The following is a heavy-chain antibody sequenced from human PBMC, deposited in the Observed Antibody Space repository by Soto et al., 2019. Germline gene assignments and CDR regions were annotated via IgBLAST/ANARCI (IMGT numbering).Heavy chain of an antibody. CDR3: AHTVNRVFDY. CDR1: GFSLSTSGVG. V-gene: IGHV2-5*02. Sequence: QITLTESGPTLVKPTQTLTLTCTFSGFSLSTSGVGVGWIRQPPGKALEWLALIYWDDDKRYSPSLTSRLTSTQDTSKNQVVLKMTNMDPVDTATYYCAHTVNRVFDYWGQGPLVTVSS. CDR2: IYWDDDK. J-gene: IGHJ4*02.